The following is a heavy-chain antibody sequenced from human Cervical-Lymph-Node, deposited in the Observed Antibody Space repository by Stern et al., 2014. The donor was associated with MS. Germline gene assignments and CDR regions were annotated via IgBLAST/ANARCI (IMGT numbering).Heavy chain of an antibody. CDR3: AREVAGHRLGMMDV. J-gene: IGHJ6*02. Sequence: VQLEESGAEVKKPGASVKVSCKASGYTFTSYYIHWVRQAPGQGLEWMGIINPSGGSISYAQNFQGRVTMTRDTSSSTVYMELSSLRSEDTAVYYCAREVAGHRLGMMDVWGQGTTVTVSS. V-gene: IGHV1-46*01. CDR2: INPSGGSI. D-gene: IGHD6-19*01. CDR1: GYTFTSYY.